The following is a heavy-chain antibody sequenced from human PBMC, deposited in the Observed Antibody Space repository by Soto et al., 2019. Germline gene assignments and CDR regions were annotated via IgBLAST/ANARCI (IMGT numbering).Heavy chain of an antibody. CDR3: ARGGGNGLFPDYYYAMDV. CDR1: GYTFTSYG. V-gene: IGHV1-18*04. Sequence: ASVKVSCKASGYTFTSYGISWVRQAPGQGLEWMGWISAYNGNTNYAQKLQGRVTMTTDTSTSTAYMELRSLRSDDTAVYYCARGGGNGLFPDYYYAMDVWGRGTTVTVSS. J-gene: IGHJ6*02. CDR2: ISAYNGNT. D-gene: IGHD2-8*01.